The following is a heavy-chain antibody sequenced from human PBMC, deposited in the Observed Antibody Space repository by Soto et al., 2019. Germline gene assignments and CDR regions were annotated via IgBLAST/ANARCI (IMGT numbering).Heavy chain of an antibody. V-gene: IGHV4-31*03. CDR2: LYYTGNT. J-gene: IGHJ4*02. CDR1: GGSISSGGTGSY. Sequence: QVQLQESGPGLVKPSQTLSLTCTVSGGSISSGGTGSYWTWIRQLPGKGLEWIGYLYYTGNTFYTPSLKSRPTISIDTSENQFSLKLTSVTAADTAVYFCASGHDAYKVRYWGQGTLVTVSS. CDR3: ASGHDAYKVRY. D-gene: IGHD1-1*01.